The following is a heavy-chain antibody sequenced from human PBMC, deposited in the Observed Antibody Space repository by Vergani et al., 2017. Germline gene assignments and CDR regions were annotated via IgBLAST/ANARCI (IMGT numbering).Heavy chain of an antibody. CDR1: GFTFSSYA. V-gene: IGHV1-69*17. Sequence: QVQLVESGGGLVKPGGSLRLSCAASGFTFSSYAISWVRQAPGQGLEWMGGIIPIFGIANYAQKFQGRVTITADKSTSTAYMELSSLRSEDTAVYYCARDTADTAMVSYYYYGMDVWGQGTTVTVSS. CDR2: IIPIFGIA. CDR3: ARDTADTAMVSYYYYGMDV. J-gene: IGHJ6*02. D-gene: IGHD5-18*01.